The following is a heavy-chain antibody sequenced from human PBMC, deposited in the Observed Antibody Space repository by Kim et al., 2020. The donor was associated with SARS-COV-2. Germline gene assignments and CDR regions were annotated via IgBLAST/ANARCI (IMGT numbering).Heavy chain of an antibody. J-gene: IGHJ6*01. CDR1: GFTFSSYA. D-gene: IGHD2-15*01. V-gene: IGHV3-7*01. CDR3: AREDRSGGSCYPYYYYGMAV. CDR2: IKQNGSEK. Sequence: GGSLRLSCAASGFTFSSYAMSWVRQAPGKGLEWVANIKQNGSEKYYADSVKGRFTISRDNAKNSLYLQMNSLRAEDTAVYYCAREDRSGGSCYPYYYYGMAV.